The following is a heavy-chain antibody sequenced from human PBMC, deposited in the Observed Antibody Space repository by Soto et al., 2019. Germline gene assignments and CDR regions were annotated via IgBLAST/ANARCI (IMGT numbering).Heavy chain of an antibody. CDR2: ICWDDDK. Sequence: QITLKESGPTLVKPTQTLTLTCTFSGFSLSTSGVGVGWIRQPPGKALEWLALICWDDDKRYSPSLKSRLSITKDTSKNHVVLTMTNMDPADTGTYYCAHNALGKGSGTPWVDPWGQGTLVTVSS. D-gene: IGHD3-10*01. CDR1: GFSLSTSGVG. V-gene: IGHV2-5*02. CDR3: AHNALGKGSGTPWVDP. J-gene: IGHJ5*02.